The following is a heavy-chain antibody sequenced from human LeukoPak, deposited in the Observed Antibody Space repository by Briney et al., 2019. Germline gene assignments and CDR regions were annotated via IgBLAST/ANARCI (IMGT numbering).Heavy chain of an antibody. D-gene: IGHD2-15*01. CDR3: ARARFCSSGTCYAEN. CDR2: IYPGDSDT. Sequence: ESLKISCKVSGYSFTNYWIGWVRQMPGKGLEWMGNIYPGDSDTPYSPSFQGQVTITADKSISTAYLQWSSLKASDTAMYYCARARFCSSGTCYAENWGQGTLVTVSS. V-gene: IGHV5-51*01. J-gene: IGHJ4*02. CDR1: GYSFTNYW.